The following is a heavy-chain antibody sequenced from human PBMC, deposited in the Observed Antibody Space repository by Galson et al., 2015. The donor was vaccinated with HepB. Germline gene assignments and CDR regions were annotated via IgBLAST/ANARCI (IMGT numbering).Heavy chain of an antibody. Sequence: AVKVSCKASGYTFTSYDINWVRQATGQGLEWMGWMNPNSGNTGYAQKFQGRVTMTRNTSISTAYMELSSLRSEDTAVYYCARGGWFGESTLPWGQGTLVTVSS. CDR3: ARGGWFGESTLP. D-gene: IGHD3-10*01. J-gene: IGHJ5*02. CDR2: MNPNSGNT. V-gene: IGHV1-8*01. CDR1: GYTFTSYD.